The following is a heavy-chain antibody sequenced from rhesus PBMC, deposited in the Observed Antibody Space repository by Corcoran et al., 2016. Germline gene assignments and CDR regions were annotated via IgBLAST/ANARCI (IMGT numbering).Heavy chain of an antibody. CDR1: GFTFSDYY. D-gene: IGHD5-24*01. CDR2: INIGGGST. V-gene: IGHV3S5*01. CDR3: AKEEYSGYSYDAFDF. Sequence: EVQLVESGGGLVQPGGSLRLSCAASGFTFSDYYMSWVRQAPGKGLEWVSAINIGGGSTYYANSVKGRFTISRDNSKNTLSLQMNSLRAEDTAVYYCAKEEYSGYSYDAFDFWGQGLRVTVSS. J-gene: IGHJ3*01.